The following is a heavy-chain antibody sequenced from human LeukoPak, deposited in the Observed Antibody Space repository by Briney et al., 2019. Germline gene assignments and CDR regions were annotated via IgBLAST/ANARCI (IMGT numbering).Heavy chain of an antibody. D-gene: IGHD3-10*01. CDR3: ARGRSITLLRGVAMSDGFDI. CDR1: GFPFSNYG. Sequence: GGSQRLSCAASGFPFSNYGMNWVRQAPGKGLEWVSFTDTSGKYIFYGDSVKGRFTISRDNAKNLLFLQMNGLRAEDTAVYYCARGRSITLLRGVAMSDGFDIWGQGAMVAVSS. CDR2: TDTSGKYI. J-gene: IGHJ3*02. V-gene: IGHV3-21*06.